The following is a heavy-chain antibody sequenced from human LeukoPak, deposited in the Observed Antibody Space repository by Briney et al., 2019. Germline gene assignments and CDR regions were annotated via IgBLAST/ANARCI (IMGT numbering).Heavy chain of an antibody. CDR3: ARDPPRYQLLSSPLPFDY. D-gene: IGHD2-2*01. V-gene: IGHV1-2*02. CDR1: GYTFTGYY. CDR2: INPNSGGT. Sequence: ASVKVSCKASGYTFTGYYMHWVRQAPGQGLEWMGWINPNSGGTNYAQKFQGRVTMTRDTSISTAYMELSRLRSDDTAVYYCARDPPRYQLLSSPLPFDYWGQGTVVTVSS. J-gene: IGHJ4*02.